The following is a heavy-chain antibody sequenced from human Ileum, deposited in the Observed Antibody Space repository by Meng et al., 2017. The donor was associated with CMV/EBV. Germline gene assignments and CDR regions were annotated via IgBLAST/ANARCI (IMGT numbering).Heavy chain of an antibody. CDR2: INHKGNT. CDR1: GGSFIDYF. CDR3: VRRGRGSEP. Sequence: QVQLHQGGAGLLKPSETLSLTCPDYGGSFIDYFWTWIRQSPGKGLEWIGEINHKGNTKYTPSLKSRVTISKDTSKKQFSLRMTSVTAADTATYYCVRRGRGSEPWGQGTLVTVSS. D-gene: IGHD1-26*01. V-gene: IGHV4-34*01. J-gene: IGHJ5*02.